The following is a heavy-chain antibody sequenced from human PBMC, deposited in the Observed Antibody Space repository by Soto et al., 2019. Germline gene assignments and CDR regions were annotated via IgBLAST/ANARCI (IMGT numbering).Heavy chain of an antibody. CDR3: ARDLWNDDATLMNYVMEV. CDR2: IYYSGST. Sequence: LSLTCTVSGGSISSYYWSWIRQPPGKGLEWIGYIYYSGSTNYNPSLKSRVTISVDTSKNQFSLKLSSVTAADTAVYYCARDLWNDDATLMNYVMEVWGQGTTVT. J-gene: IGHJ6*02. D-gene: IGHD1-1*01. CDR1: GGSISSYY. V-gene: IGHV4-59*01.